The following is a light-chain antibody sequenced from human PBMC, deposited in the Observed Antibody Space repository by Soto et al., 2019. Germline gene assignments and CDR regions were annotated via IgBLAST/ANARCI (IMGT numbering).Light chain of an antibody. V-gene: IGKV3-15*01. Sequence: EIVMTQSPATLSVSPGERATLPCRARQSVSSNLAWYQQKPGQAPRLLIYGASTRATGIPARFSGSGSGTEFTLTISSLQSEAFAVYYCQQYNNWPPITFGQGTRLEIK. J-gene: IGKJ5*01. CDR1: QSVSSN. CDR2: GAS. CDR3: QQYNNWPPIT.